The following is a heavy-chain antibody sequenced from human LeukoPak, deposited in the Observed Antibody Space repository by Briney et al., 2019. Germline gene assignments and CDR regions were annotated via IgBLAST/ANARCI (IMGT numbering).Heavy chain of an antibody. Sequence: PSQTLSLTCTLSGGSISRGVYYWSWIRQHPGKGLEWIGYTYYRGSTYYNPPLTSRVTISVDTSKNQFSLMLSSVTAADPGVYCCARADYYDSSGYSCWGQATLVTVSS. CDR3: ARADYYDSSGYSC. V-gene: IGHV4-31*03. CDR1: GGSISRGVYY. J-gene: IGHJ4*02. D-gene: IGHD3-22*01. CDR2: TYYRGST.